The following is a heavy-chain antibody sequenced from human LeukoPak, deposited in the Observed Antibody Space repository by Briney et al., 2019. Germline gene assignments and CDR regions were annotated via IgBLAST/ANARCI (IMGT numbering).Heavy chain of an antibody. CDR2: ISWNSGSI. CDR1: GFTFSDYY. D-gene: IGHD6-19*01. CDR3: AKDIGGSGWVNWFVP. Sequence: PGGSLRLSYAASGFTFSDYYMSWIRQAPGKCLEWVSGISWNSGSIGYADSVKGRFTISRDNAKNSLYLQMNSLSAEDPALYYCAKDIGGSGWVNWFVPWGEGTLVTVSS. J-gene: IGHJ5*02. V-gene: IGHV3-9*01.